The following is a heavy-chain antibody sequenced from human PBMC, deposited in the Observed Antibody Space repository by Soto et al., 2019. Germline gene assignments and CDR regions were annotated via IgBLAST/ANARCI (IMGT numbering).Heavy chain of an antibody. Sequence: QITLKESGPTLVKPTQTLTLTCTFSGLSLSTSGVGVGWIRQPPGKDLEWLALIYWDDDKRYSPSLKSSHTINQDAPKNQVVLTMTNMDPVDTATYYCAHWSTQVYFDYWGQGTLVTLSS. CDR3: AHWSTQVYFDY. CDR2: IYWDDDK. J-gene: IGHJ4*02. CDR1: GLSLSTSGVG. V-gene: IGHV2-5*02.